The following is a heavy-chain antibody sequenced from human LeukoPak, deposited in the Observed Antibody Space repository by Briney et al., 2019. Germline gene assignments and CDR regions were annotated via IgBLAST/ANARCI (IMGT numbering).Heavy chain of an antibody. J-gene: IGHJ4*02. V-gene: IGHV4-34*01. CDR2: INHSGST. D-gene: IGHD6-13*01. Sequence: SETLSLTRAVYGGSFSGYYWSWIRQPPGKGLEWIGEINHSGSTNYNPSLKSRVTISVDTSKSQFSLKLSSVTAADTAVYYCARGQSIAAAGVFSYWGQGTLVTVSS. CDR1: GGSFSGYY. CDR3: ARGQSIAAAGVFSY.